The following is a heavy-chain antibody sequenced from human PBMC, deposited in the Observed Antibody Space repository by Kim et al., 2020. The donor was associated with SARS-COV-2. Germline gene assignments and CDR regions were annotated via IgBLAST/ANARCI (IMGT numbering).Heavy chain of an antibody. CDR1: GGTFSSYA. J-gene: IGHJ4*02. CDR3: ARGVVPAADDYFDY. Sequence: SVKVSCKASGGTFSSYAISWVRQAPGQGLESMGGIIPIFGTANYAQKFQGRVTITADVSTSTAYMELSSLRSEDTAVYYCARGVVPAADDYFDYWGQGTLVTVSS. D-gene: IGHD2-2*01. V-gene: IGHV1-69*13. CDR2: IIPIFGTA.